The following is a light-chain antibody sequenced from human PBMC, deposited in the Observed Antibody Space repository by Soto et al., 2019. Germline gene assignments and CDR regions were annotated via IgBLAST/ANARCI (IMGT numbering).Light chain of an antibody. V-gene: IGLV3-1*01. CDR1: KLGDKY. CDR3: QAWDSSTVV. Sequence: SYELTQPHSVSVSPGQTARITCSGDKLGDKYACWYQQKPGQSPVLVIYQNSKRPSGIPERFSGSNSGNTATLTISGTQAMDEADYYCQAWDSSTVVFGGGTQLTVL. CDR2: QNS. J-gene: IGLJ2*01.